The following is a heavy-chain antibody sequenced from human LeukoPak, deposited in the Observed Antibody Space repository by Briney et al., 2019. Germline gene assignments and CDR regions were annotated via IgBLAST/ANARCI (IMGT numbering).Heavy chain of an antibody. V-gene: IGHV4-39*01. Sequence: SETLSLTCTVSGGSISSSSYYWGWIRQPPGKGLEWIGSIYYSGSTYYNPSLKSRVTISVDTSKNQFSLKLSSVTAADTAVYYCARRARGASDAFDIWGQGTMVTVSS. CDR2: IYYSGST. J-gene: IGHJ3*02. CDR3: ARRARGASDAFDI. CDR1: GGSISSSSYY. D-gene: IGHD3-10*01.